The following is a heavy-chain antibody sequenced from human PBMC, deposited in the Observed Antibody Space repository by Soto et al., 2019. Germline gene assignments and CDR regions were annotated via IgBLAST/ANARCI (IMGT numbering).Heavy chain of an antibody. CDR3: ARDVESGSSQYYYYYYGMDV. CDR2: ISYDGSNK. D-gene: IGHD1-26*01. J-gene: IGHJ6*02. CDR1: VFTFSSYA. V-gene: IGHV3-30-3*01. Sequence: GGSLRLSCAASVFTFSSYAMRWVRQAPGKGLEWVAVISYDGSNKYYADSVKGRFTISRDNSKNTLYLQMNSLRAEDTAVYYCARDVESGSSQYYYYYYGMDVWGQGTTVTVSS.